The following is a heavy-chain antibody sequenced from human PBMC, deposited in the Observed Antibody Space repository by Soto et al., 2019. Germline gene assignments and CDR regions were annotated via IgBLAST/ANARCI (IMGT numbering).Heavy chain of an antibody. J-gene: IGHJ6*03. CDR2: IYHSGST. CDR1: SGAISSSTW. CDR3: ARSVFRYYYYYMDV. D-gene: IGHD3-10*01. V-gene: IGHV4-4*02. Sequence: PSETLSLTCAVSSGAISSSTWWCWDRQPPGKGLEWIGEIYHSGSTNYNPSLKSRVTISVDKSKNQFSLKLSSVTAADTAVYYCARSVFRYYYYYMDVRGKGTTVTVSS.